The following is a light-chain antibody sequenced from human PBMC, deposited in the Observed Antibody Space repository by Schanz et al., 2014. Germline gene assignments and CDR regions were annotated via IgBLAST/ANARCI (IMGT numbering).Light chain of an antibody. CDR3: QQYNDWPLT. V-gene: IGKV3-15*01. CDR1: QGLGSL. J-gene: IGKJ4*01. CDR2: NAS. Sequence: EIVMTQSPAPLSLSPGEGATLSCRASQGLGSLLAWYQQNPGQGPRLLIYNASTRATGIPARFSGSGSGTEFALTISNLQSEDFAVYYCQQYNDWPLTFGGGTKVEIK.